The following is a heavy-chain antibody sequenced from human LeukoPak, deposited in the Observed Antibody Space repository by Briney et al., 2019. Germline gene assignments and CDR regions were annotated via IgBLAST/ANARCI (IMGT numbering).Heavy chain of an antibody. Sequence: GASVKVSCKASGYTFTSYDINWVRQATGQGLEWMGWMNPNSGNTVYAQKFQGRVTMTRNTSISTAYMELSSLRSEDTAVYYCARGYYYDSSGSFPSGFDYWGQGTLVTVSS. J-gene: IGHJ4*02. V-gene: IGHV1-8*01. D-gene: IGHD3-22*01. CDR2: MNPNSGNT. CDR3: ARGYYYDSSGSFPSGFDY. CDR1: GYTFTSYD.